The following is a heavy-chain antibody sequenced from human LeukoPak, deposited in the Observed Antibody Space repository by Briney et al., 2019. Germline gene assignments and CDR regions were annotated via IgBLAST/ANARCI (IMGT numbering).Heavy chain of an antibody. V-gene: IGHV4-59*01. CDR1: GGSISSYY. D-gene: IGHD3-16*01. Sequence: SETLSLTCTVSGGSISSYYWSWIRQPPGKGLEWIGYIYYSGSTNYNPPLKSRVTISVDTSKNQFSLKLSSVTAADTAVYYCARSFRYAFDIWGQGTMVTVSS. J-gene: IGHJ3*02. CDR2: IYYSGST. CDR3: ARSFRYAFDI.